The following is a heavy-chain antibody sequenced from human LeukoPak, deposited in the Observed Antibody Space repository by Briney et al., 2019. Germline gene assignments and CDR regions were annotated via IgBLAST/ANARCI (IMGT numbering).Heavy chain of an antibody. CDR2: VNPYSGGT. V-gene: IGHV1-2*02. Sequence: GASVKVSCKASGYTFTDYYIHWLRQAPGQGLEWMGWVNPYSGGTSFAQNFRSRVTLTRDTSTNTSYMELTSLRSDDTAVYYCARARQLAFDALDMWGQGTLITVSS. J-gene: IGHJ3*02. D-gene: IGHD1-1*01. CDR3: ARARQLAFDALDM. CDR1: GYTFTDYY.